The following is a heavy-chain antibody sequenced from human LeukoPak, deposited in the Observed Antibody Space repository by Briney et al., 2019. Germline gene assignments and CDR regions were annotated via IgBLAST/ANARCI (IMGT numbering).Heavy chain of an antibody. CDR2: IYYSGST. D-gene: IGHD3-3*01. J-gene: IGHJ3*02. CDR3: AVATTTFVDAFDI. CDR1: GGSISSYY. Sequence: SETLSLTCTVSGGSISSYYWSWIRQPPGKGLEWIGYIYYSGSTNYNPSLKSRVTISVDTSKNQFSLKLSSVTAADTAVYYCAVATTTFVDAFDIWGQGTMVTVSS. V-gene: IGHV4-59*01.